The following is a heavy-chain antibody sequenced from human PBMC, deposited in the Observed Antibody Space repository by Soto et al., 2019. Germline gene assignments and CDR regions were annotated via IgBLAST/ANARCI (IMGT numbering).Heavy chain of an antibody. CDR2: IVVGSGHT. CDR3: AAASSTSGGYYGMDV. J-gene: IGHJ6*02. V-gene: IGHV1-58*02. CDR1: GFTFTSSA. Sequence: ASVKVSCKTSGFTFTSSAMQWVRQARGQRLEWIGWIVVGSGHTNYAQKFQERVTITRDMSTSTAYMELSSLRSGDTAMYYCAAASSTSGGYYGMDVWGQGTTVTVSS. D-gene: IGHD2-2*01.